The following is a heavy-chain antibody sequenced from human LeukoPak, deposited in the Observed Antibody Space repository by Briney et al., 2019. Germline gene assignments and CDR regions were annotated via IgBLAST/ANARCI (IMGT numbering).Heavy chain of an antibody. CDR3: ARAFGGSYSSTVDY. CDR2: ISGSGAST. CDR1: GFTLSTNA. Sequence: GGSLRLSCLTSGFTLSTNAMSWVRQAPGKGLEWISGISGSGASTYYADSVKGRFTISRDDSRNTLYLQMNSLRGDDTAVYYCARAFGGSYSSTVDYWGQGTLVTVSS. V-gene: IGHV3-23*01. D-gene: IGHD1-26*01. J-gene: IGHJ4*02.